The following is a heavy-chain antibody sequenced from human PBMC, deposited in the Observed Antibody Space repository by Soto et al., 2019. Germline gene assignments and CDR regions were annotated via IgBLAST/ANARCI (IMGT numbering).Heavy chain of an antibody. CDR2: IWYDGSNK. CDR1: GFTFSSYG. V-gene: IGHV3-33*01. CDR3: ARDVPGDIVLMVYAPVGFDY. J-gene: IGHJ4*02. D-gene: IGHD2-8*01. Sequence: GGSLRLSCAASGFTFSSYGMHWVRQAPGKGLEWVAVIWYDGSNKYYADSVKGRFTISRDNSKNTLYLQMNSLRAEDTAVYYCARDVPGDIVLMVYAPVGFDYWGQGTLVTVSS.